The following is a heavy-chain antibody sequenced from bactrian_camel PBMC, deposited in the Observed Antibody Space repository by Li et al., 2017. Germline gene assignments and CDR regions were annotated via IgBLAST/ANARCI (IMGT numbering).Heavy chain of an antibody. CDR1: GATQDIGC. J-gene: IGHJ6*01. Sequence: VQLVESGGGLVQPGGSLRLSCVAFGATQDIGCMGWFRQVPGLEREGIGSIDSDGITTYADSLKARFTISRDNTKNMLYLQMNSLKSEDTALYYCVKGSRWGFAYWGQGTQVTVS. CDR3: VKGSRWGFAY. CDR2: IDSDGIT. V-gene: IGHV3S53*01. D-gene: IGHD6*01.